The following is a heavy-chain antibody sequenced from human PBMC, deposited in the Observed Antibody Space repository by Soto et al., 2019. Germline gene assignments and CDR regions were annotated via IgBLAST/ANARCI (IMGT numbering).Heavy chain of an antibody. D-gene: IGHD3-3*01. Sequence: PGGSLRLSCAASGFAFSSFSMSWVRQAPGSGLEWVAAITNSFSYIYYADSVKGRFTISRDIAKKSLYLEMNGLRVEDTAVYYCARRSENFWSGYPEAFDLWGQGTVVTVSS. CDR2: ITNSFSYI. CDR3: ARRSENFWSGYPEAFDL. J-gene: IGHJ4*02. CDR1: GFAFSSFS. V-gene: IGHV3-21*01.